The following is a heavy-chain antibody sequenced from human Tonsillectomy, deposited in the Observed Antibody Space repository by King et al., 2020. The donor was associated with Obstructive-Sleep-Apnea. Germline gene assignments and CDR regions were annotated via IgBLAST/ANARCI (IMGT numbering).Heavy chain of an antibody. Sequence: VQLVESGAEVKKPGASVKVSCKASGYTFTSYDINWVRQATGQGLEWMGWMNPNSGNTGYAQKFQGRVIMTRNTSISTAYMELSTLISEVTAGYYGASISGWYGGFDYWGQGTLVTVAS. V-gene: IGHV1-8*01. CDR3: ASISGWYGGFDY. CDR1: GYTFTSYD. J-gene: IGHJ4*02. CDR2: MNPNSGNT. D-gene: IGHD6-19*01.